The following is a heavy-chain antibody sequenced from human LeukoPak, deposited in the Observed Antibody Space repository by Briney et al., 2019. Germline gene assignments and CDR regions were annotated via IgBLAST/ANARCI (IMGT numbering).Heavy chain of an antibody. CDR3: AREGIAEAVFEY. CDR1: DDSLSSSSYY. Sequence: SETLSLTCTVSDDSLSSSSYYWDWIRQPPGKGLEWLGSIYYGGSTYYKPFLKSRVTISIDTSKKQFSLRLTSVTAADTAVYYCAREGIAEAVFEYWGQGTLVTVSS. J-gene: IGHJ4*02. CDR2: IYYGGST. V-gene: IGHV4-39*07. D-gene: IGHD6-19*01.